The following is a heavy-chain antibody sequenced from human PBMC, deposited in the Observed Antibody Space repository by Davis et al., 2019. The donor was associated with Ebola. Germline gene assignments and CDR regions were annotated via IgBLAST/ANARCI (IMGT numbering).Heavy chain of an antibody. CDR2: IIPILGIA. V-gene: IGHV1-69*04. D-gene: IGHD3-10*01. J-gene: IGHJ5*02. CDR3: ARDDYWSGENWFDP. CDR1: GYTFTSYG. Sequence: SVKVSCKASGYTFTSYGISWVRQAPGQGLEWMGRIIPILGIANYAQKFQGRVTITADKSTSTAYMELSSLRSEDTAVYYCARDDYWSGENWFDPWGQGTLVTVSS.